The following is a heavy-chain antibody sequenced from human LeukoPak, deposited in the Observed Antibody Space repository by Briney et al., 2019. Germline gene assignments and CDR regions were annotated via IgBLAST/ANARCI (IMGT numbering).Heavy chain of an antibody. D-gene: IGHD2-21*02. CDR3: ASQYCGGDCYGSFDY. CDR1: GYSFTSYW. Sequence: GESLQISCQGSGYSFTSYWIGWVRPMPGKGLEWMGIIYPGDSDTRYSPSFQGQVTISADKSISTAYLQWSSLKASDTAMYYCASQYCGGDCYGSFDYWGQGTLVTVSS. J-gene: IGHJ4*02. V-gene: IGHV5-51*01. CDR2: IYPGDSDT.